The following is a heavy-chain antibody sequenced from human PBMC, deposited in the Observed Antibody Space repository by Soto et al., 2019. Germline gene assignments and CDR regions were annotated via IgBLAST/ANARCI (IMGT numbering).Heavy chain of an antibody. D-gene: IGHD1-20*01. CDR3: ARGNWNYYYGFDV. CDR2: IKPDGSEQ. Sequence: GALRLSCAASEFTFDKYYMTWVRQAPGKGPEWVANIKPDGSEQYYVDSVKGRFTISRDNANNSLYLQMNSLRAEDTAVYFCARGNWNYYYGFDVWGQGTTVTVSS. V-gene: IGHV3-7*01. J-gene: IGHJ6*02. CDR1: EFTFDKYY.